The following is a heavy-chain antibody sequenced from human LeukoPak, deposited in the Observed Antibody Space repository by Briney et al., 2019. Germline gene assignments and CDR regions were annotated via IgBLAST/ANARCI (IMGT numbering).Heavy chain of an antibody. V-gene: IGHV3-20*04. Sequence: PGESLRLSCTASGFIFNDFGLTWVRQAPGKGLEWVSSLNWNGESTGYADSVKGRFTISRDNAKNSLYLQMASPRAEDTAFYYCVRSEGSWGNYYFDYWGQGTLVTVSS. CDR3: VRSEGSWGNYYFDY. J-gene: IGHJ4*02. D-gene: IGHD3-16*01. CDR1: GFIFNDFG. CDR2: LNWNGEST.